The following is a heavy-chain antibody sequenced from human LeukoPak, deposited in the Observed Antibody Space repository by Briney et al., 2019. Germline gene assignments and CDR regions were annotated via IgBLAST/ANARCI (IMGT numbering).Heavy chain of an antibody. CDR3: AREDSGIAVAPPGY. CDR1: GFTFSDYN. Sequence: GGSLRLSCAASGFTFSDYNMRWIRQAPGKGLEWVSYISSSSSTIYYADSVKGRFTISRDNAKNSLYLQMNSLRAEDTAVYYCAREDSGIAVAPPGYWGQGTLVTVSS. D-gene: IGHD6-19*01. V-gene: IGHV3-11*04. J-gene: IGHJ4*02. CDR2: ISSSSSTI.